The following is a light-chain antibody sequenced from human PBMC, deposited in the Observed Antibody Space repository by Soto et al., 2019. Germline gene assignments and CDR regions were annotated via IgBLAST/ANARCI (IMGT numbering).Light chain of an antibody. V-gene: IGLV6-57*01. CDR2: EDD. CDR3: QSYNSTNWV. J-gene: IGLJ3*02. Sequence: NFMLTQPHSVSESPGKTVTISCTRSSGSIGSNYVQWYQQRPGSSPTTVIYEDDQRPSGVPGRFSGSIDSSSNSASLTISGLKTEDEADYYCQSYNSTNWVFGGGTKVTVL. CDR1: SGSIGSNY.